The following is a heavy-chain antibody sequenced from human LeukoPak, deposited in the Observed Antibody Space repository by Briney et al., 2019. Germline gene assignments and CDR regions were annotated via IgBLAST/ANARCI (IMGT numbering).Heavy chain of an antibody. CDR2: ISSSGSTI. V-gene: IGHV3-11*04. J-gene: IGHJ4*02. CDR3: ARGYCSGGSCYTREKFFDY. D-gene: IGHD2-15*01. CDR1: GFTFSDYY. Sequence: PGGSLRLSCAASGFTFSDYYMSWIRQAPGKGLEWVSYISSSGSTIYYADSVKGRFTISRDNAKNSLYLQMNSLRAEDTAVYYCARGYCSGGSCYTREKFFDYWGQGTLVTVSS.